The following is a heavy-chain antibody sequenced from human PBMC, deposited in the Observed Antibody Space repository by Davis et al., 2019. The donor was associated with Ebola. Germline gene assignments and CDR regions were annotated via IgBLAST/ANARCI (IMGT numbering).Heavy chain of an antibody. CDR3: ARDRSNGWPDHVDY. Sequence: GESLKISCAASGFTFSHYGMHWVRQAPGKGLEWVALIWFDGTREYYADSVKGRFSISRDISKSTLYLQMNSLRAEDTAVYYCARDRSNGWPDHVDYWGQGTLVTVSS. CDR2: IWFDGTRE. D-gene: IGHD6-19*01. J-gene: IGHJ4*02. V-gene: IGHV3-33*01. CDR1: GFTFSHYG.